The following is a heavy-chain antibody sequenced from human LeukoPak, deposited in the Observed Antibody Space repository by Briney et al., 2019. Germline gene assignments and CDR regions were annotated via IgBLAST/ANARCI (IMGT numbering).Heavy chain of an antibody. V-gene: IGHV1-69*13. CDR2: IIPIFDTA. J-gene: IGHJ4*02. D-gene: IGHD3-22*01. CDR3: ARVPSGEYYDSSGYYQHDY. Sequence: SVKVSCKASGGTFSSYAISWVRQAPGQGLEWMGGIIPIFDTANYAQKFQGRVTITADESTSTAYMELSSLRSEDTAVYYCARVPSGEYYDSSGYYQHDYWGQGTLVTVSS. CDR1: GGTFSSYA.